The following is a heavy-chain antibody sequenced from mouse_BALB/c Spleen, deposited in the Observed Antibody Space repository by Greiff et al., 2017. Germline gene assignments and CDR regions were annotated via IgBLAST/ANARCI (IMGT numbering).Heavy chain of an antibody. CDR1: GYSITSDYA. CDR2: ISYSGST. V-gene: IGHV3-2*02. J-gene: IGHJ4*01. D-gene: IGHD2-1*01. CDR3: AGGNYGYAMDY. Sequence: EVQLQESGPGLVKPSQSLSLTCTVTGYSITSDYAWYWIRQFPGNKLEWMGYISYSGSTSYNPSLKSRISITRDTSKNQFFMQLNSVTTEDTATYCSAGGNYGYAMDYWGQGTTVTVSS.